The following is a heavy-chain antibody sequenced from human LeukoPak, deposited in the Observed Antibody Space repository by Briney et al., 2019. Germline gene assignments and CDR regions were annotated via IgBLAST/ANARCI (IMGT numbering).Heavy chain of an antibody. CDR2: IYNSGST. CDR1: GGSVSDYY. CDR3: ARDSGTTGEVKFDP. D-gene: IGHD3-10*01. Sequence: SETLSLTCTVSGGSVSDYYRSWIRQPAGKGLEWIGRIYNSGSTTYNPSLKSRVTMSVDTSKNQFSLKLSSVTAADTAVYYCARDSGTTGEVKFDPWGQGTLVTVSS. J-gene: IGHJ5*02. V-gene: IGHV4-4*07.